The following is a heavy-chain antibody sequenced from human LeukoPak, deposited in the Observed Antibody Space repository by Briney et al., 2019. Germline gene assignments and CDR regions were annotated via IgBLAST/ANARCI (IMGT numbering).Heavy chain of an antibody. CDR2: ISSRSSTI. V-gene: IGHV3-48*04. D-gene: IGHD2-15*01. Sequence: GGSLRLSCAASGFTFSIHSLNWVRQAPGKGLEWVSYISSRSSTIYYADSVKRRFTISRHNPKNSLYLQMNSLRAEDTAVYYCAREDCSGGSCYIDPWGQGTLVTVSS. J-gene: IGHJ5*02. CDR3: AREDCSGGSCYIDP. CDR1: GFTFSIHS.